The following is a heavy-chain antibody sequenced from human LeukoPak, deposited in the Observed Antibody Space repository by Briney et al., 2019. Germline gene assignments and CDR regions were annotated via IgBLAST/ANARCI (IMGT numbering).Heavy chain of an antibody. Sequence: GGSLRLSCAASGFTFSSYGMHWVRQAPGKGLEWVAVISYDGSNKYYADSVKGRFTISRDNSKNTLYLQMNSLRAEDTAVYYCAKEGLDFWSRAVFYFDCWGQGTLVTVSS. D-gene: IGHD3-3*01. CDR2: ISYDGSNK. CDR3: AKEGLDFWSRAVFYFDC. J-gene: IGHJ4*02. CDR1: GFTFSSYG. V-gene: IGHV3-30*18.